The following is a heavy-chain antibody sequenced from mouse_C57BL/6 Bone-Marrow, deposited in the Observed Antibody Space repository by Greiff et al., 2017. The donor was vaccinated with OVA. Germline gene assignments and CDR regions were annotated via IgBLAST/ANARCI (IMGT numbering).Heavy chain of an antibody. J-gene: IGHJ1*03. Sequence: EVQLQESGGDLVKPGGSLKLSCAASGFTFSSYGMSWVRQTPDKRLEWVATISSGGSYTYYPDSVKGRFTISRDNAKNTLYLQMSSLKSEDTAMYYCARPLYYGSSRYFDVWGTGTTVTVSS. CDR3: ARPLYYGSSRYFDV. CDR1: GFTFSSYG. CDR2: ISSGGSYT. V-gene: IGHV5-6*01. D-gene: IGHD1-1*01.